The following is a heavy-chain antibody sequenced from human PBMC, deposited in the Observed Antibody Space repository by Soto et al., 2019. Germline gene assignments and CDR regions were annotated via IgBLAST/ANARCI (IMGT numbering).Heavy chain of an antibody. CDR3: ARELAWHYDY. CDR1: GFTFSSSE. CDR2: ISGSGTTI. V-gene: IGHV3-48*03. D-gene: IGHD1-7*01. Sequence: GGSLRLSCAASGFTFSSSEMNWVRQAPGKGLEWVSYISGSGTTIYYAASVKGRFTISRDNAKNSLYLQMNSLTAEDTAVYYCARELAWHYDYWGQGTLVTVSS. J-gene: IGHJ4*02.